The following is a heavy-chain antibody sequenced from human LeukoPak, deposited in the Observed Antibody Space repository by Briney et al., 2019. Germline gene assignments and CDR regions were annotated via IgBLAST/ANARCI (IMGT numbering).Heavy chain of an antibody. CDR3: ARVRGYYDFWTP. V-gene: IGHV1-2*02. Sequence: ASVKVSCKASGYTFTGYYMHWVRQAPGQGLEWMGWINPNSGGTNYAQKFQGRVTMTRDTSISTAYMELYSLRSDDTAVYYCARVRGYYDFWTPWGQGTLVTVSS. J-gene: IGHJ5*02. CDR2: INPNSGGT. CDR1: GYTFTGYY. D-gene: IGHD3-3*01.